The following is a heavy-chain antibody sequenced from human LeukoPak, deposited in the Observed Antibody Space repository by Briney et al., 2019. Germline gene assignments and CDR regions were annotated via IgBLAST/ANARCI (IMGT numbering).Heavy chain of an antibody. V-gene: IGHV3-48*01. CDR1: GFIFSSYI. Sequence: GGSLRLSCAASGFIFSSYIMNWVRQAPGKGLEWVSYISSSSSTIYYADSVKGRFTISRDNVRNSLYLQMSSLRAEDTAVYYCARERLRGYNYGLDYWGQGTLVTVSS. J-gene: IGHJ4*02. CDR2: ISSSSSTI. CDR3: ARERLRGYNYGLDY. D-gene: IGHD5-18*01.